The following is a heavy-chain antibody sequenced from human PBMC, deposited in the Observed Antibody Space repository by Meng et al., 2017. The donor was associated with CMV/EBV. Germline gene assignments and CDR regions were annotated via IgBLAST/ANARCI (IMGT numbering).Heavy chain of an antibody. J-gene: IGHJ6*02. V-gene: IGHV3-74*01. CDR1: GFTFSSYW. CDR2: INSDGSST. Sequence: GGSLRLSCAASGFTFSSYWMHWVRQAPGKGLVWVSRINSDGSSTSYADSVKGRFTISRDNAKNTLYLQMNSLRAEDTAVYYCARDSSSWYSRDYYYYGMDVWGQGTLVTVSS. D-gene: IGHD6-13*01. CDR3: ARDSSSWYSRDYYYYGMDV.